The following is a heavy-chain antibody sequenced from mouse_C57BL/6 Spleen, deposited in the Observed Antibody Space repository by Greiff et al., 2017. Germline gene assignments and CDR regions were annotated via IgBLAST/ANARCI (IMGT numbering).Heavy chain of an antibody. CDR1: GYTFTSYW. CDR3: ARTGVTTVVPFAY. D-gene: IGHD1-1*01. V-gene: IGHV1-50*01. CDR2: IDPSDSYT. Sequence: QVQLQQPGAELVKPGASVKLSCKASGYTFTSYWMQWVKQRPGQGLEWIGEIDPSDSYTNCNQKFKGKATLTVDTSSSTAYMQLSSLTSEDSAVYYCARTGVTTVVPFAYWGQGTLVTVSA. J-gene: IGHJ3*01.